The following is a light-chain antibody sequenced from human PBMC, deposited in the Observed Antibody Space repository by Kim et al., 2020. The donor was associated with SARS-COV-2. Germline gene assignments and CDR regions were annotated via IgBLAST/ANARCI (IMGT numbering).Light chain of an antibody. CDR3: QAWDRSTGV. CDR2: QNT. V-gene: IGLV3-1*01. J-gene: IGLJ1*01. Sequence: VCRGRDASIACYGDKLGDEHVCWYQHKPGQSPVLVIDQNTKRPSGIPERFSGSNSGNTATLTIGGTQAMDEADYYCQAWDRSTGVFGTGTKVTVL. CDR1: KLGDEH.